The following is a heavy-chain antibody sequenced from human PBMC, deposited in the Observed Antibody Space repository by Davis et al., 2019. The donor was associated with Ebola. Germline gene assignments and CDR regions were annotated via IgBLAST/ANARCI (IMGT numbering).Heavy chain of an antibody. Sequence: FTFSRDNSKNTLYLQMNSLRPEDTAVYYCARSLSPIVVVPAAMNYWGQGMMVTVSS. J-gene: IGHJ4*02. V-gene: IGHV3-30*01. D-gene: IGHD2-2*01. CDR3: ARSLSPIVVVPAAMNY.